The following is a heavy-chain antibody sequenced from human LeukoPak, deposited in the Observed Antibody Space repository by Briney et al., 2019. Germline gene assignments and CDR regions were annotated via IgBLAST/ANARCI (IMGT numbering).Heavy chain of an antibody. CDR3: ARVGYSYGSDFDY. CDR2: IKQDGSEK. J-gene: IGHJ4*02. CDR1: GFTFSSYW. Sequence: PGGSLRLSCAASGFTFSSYWMSWVRQAPGKGLEWVANIKQDGSEKYYVDSVKGRFTISRDNAKNSLYLQMNSLRAEDTAVYNCARVGYSYGSDFDYWGQGTLVTVSS. V-gene: IGHV3-7*03. D-gene: IGHD5-18*01.